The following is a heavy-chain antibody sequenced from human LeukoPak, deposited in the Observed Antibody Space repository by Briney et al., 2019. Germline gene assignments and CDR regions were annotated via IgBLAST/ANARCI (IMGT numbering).Heavy chain of an antibody. CDR2: ISGSGGST. J-gene: IGHJ4*02. CDR1: GFTFSSYA. Sequence: GGSLRLSCAASGFTFSSYAMSWVRQAPGKGLEWVSAISGSGGSTYYADSVKGRFTISKDSSKTTLYLQMNSLRAEDTAVYYCAGKRGYSYGYDYWGQGTLVTVSS. D-gene: IGHD5-18*01. CDR3: AGKRGYSYGYDY. V-gene: IGHV3-23*01.